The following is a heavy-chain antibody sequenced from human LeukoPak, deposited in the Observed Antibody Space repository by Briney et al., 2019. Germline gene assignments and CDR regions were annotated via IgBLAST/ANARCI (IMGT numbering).Heavy chain of an antibody. D-gene: IGHD3-22*01. V-gene: IGHV3-53*04. J-gene: IGHJ4*02. CDR1: GVTVSSNY. CDR2: IYSGGST. Sequence: GGSLRLSCAASGVTVSSNYMSWVRQAPGKGLEWVSVIYSGGSTYYAGSVKGRFTISRHNSKNTLYLQMNSLRAEDTAVYYCNVGGYYYDSSGQDVVDYWGQGTLVTVSS. CDR3: NVGGYYYDSSGQDVVDY.